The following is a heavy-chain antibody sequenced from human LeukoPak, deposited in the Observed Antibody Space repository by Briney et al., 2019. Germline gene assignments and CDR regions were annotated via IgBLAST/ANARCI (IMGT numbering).Heavy chain of an antibody. CDR2: ISPNSDNI. D-gene: IGHD3-9*01. CDR3: VTETGWLFDF. V-gene: IGHV3-11*04. Sequence: GGSLRLSCAAAGFPFSDRYMSWTRQAPGKGTEWVAYISPNSDNIHYADSVKGRFTISRDNAKNSLFLQLTSLRAEDTAVYYCVTETGWLFDFWGQGILVTVSS. J-gene: IGHJ4*02. CDR1: GFPFSDRY.